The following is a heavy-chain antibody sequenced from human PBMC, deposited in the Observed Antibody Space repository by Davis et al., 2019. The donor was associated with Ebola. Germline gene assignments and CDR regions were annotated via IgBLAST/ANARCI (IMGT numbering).Heavy chain of an antibody. CDR3: ARGYGGNSGHDAFDI. V-gene: IGHV3-74*01. D-gene: IGHD4-23*01. J-gene: IGHJ3*02. CDR2: INSDGSST. Sequence: GESLKISCAASGFTFSSYWMHWVRQAPGKGLVWVSCINSDGSSTSYADSVKGRFTISRDNAKNTLYLQMNSLRAEDTAVYYCARGYGGNSGHDAFDIWGQGTMVTVSS. CDR1: GFTFSSYW.